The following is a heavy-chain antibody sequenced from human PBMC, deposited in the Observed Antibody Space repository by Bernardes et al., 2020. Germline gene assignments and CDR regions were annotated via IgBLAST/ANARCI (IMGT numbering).Heavy chain of an antibody. Sequence: ETLSLTCAVSGGSISSSRYYWAWIRQPPGKGLEWIGNIYNSGTTFYNPSLKSRVTMSVDTSKNQFSLKVRSVTAADTAVYYCVREDYCSGGSCYSYWFDPWGQGTLVIVSS. CDR2: IYNSGTT. D-gene: IGHD2-15*01. CDR1: GGSISSSRYY. V-gene: IGHV4-39*02. J-gene: IGHJ5*02. CDR3: VREDYCSGGSCYSYWFDP.